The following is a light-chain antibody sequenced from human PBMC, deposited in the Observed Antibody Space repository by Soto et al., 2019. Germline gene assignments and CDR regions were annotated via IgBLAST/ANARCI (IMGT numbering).Light chain of an antibody. J-gene: IGLJ2*01. CDR3: SSYSSSITVL. CDR2: GNS. CDR1: SSNIGAGYD. Sequence: QSVLTQPPSVSGAPGQRVTISCTGSSSNIGAGYDVHWYQQLPGTAPKLLIYGNSNRPSGVPDRFSGSKSGTSASLAITGLQAEDEADYYCSSYSSSITVLFGGGTKVTVL. V-gene: IGLV1-40*01.